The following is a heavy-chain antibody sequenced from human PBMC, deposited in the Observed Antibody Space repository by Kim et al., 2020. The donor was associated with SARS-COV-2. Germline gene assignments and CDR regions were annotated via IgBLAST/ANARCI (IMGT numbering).Heavy chain of an antibody. CDR1: GGSISSGGYY. CDR3: ARDRHSSSWENYYYYYGMDV. Sequence: SETLSLTCTVSGGSISSGGYYWSWIRQHPGKGLEWIGYIYYSGSTYYNPSLKSRVTISVDTSKNQFSLKLSSVTAADTAVYYCARDRHSSSWENYYYYYGMDVWGQGTTVTVSS. CDR2: IYYSGST. D-gene: IGHD6-13*01. J-gene: IGHJ6*02. V-gene: IGHV4-31*03.